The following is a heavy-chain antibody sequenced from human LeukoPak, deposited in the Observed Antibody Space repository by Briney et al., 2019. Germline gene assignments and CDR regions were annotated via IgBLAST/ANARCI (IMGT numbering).Heavy chain of an antibody. CDR2: IYTSGST. CDR3: ASGGLYSGSYYVDY. V-gene: IGHV4-4*07. D-gene: IGHD1-26*01. J-gene: IGHJ4*02. Sequence: PSETLSLTCTVSGGSISSYYWSWIRQPAGKGLEWIGRIYTSGSTNYNPSLKSRVTMSVDTSKNQFSLKLSSVTAADTAVYHCASGGLYSGSYYVDYWGQGTLVTVSS. CDR1: GGSISSYY.